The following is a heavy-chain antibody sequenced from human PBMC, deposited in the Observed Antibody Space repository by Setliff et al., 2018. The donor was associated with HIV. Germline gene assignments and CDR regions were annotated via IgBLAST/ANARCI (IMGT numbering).Heavy chain of an antibody. J-gene: IGHJ4*02. D-gene: IGHD1-1*01. V-gene: IGHV2-5*01. Sequence: SGPTLVNPTQTLTLTCTFYGLSLSTSGVGVGWIRQSPGKALEWLAFIYWNNNKHYSTSLKSRLTVTKDTSKNRVVFTMTNMDPVDTATYYCAYSGRQLRGPYFDFWGQGTPVTVSS. CDR3: AYSGRQLRGPYFDF. CDR1: GLSLSTSGVG. CDR2: IYWNNNK.